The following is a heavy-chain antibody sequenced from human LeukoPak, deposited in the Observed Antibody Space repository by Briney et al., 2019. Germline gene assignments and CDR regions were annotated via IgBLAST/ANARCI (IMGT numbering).Heavy chain of an antibody. CDR1: GGSISSGSYY. D-gene: IGHD4-17*01. CDR3: ARDGDSGDYAY. CDR2: IYTSGST. J-gene: IGHJ4*02. V-gene: IGHV4-61*02. Sequence: SETLSLTCTVSGGSISSGSYYWCWIRQPAGKGLEWIGRIYTSGSTNYNPSLKSRVTISADTSKNQFSLKLTSVTAADTAVYYCARDGDSGDYAYWGQGTLVTVSS.